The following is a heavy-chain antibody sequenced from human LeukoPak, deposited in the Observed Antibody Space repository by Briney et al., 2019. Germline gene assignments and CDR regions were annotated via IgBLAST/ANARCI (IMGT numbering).Heavy chain of an antibody. Sequence: PGGSLRLSCAASGFTFSSYSMNWVRQAPGKGLEWVSYISSSSSTIYYADSVKGRFTISRDNSKNTLYLQMNSLRAEDTAVYYCAKEYSSSATDLVDYWGQGTLVTVSS. V-gene: IGHV3-48*01. CDR2: ISSSSSTI. CDR3: AKEYSSSATDLVDY. J-gene: IGHJ4*02. CDR1: GFTFSSYS. D-gene: IGHD6-6*01.